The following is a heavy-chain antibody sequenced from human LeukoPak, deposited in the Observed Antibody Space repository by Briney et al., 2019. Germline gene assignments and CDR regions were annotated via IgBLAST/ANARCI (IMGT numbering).Heavy chain of an antibody. D-gene: IGHD6-19*01. CDR1: GGSISSYY. CDR2: IYYSGST. V-gene: IGHV4-59*01. CDR3: ARVGSSGWYRLSMFDY. Sequence: SETLSLTCTVSGGSISSYYWSWIRQPPGKGLEWIGYIYYSGSTNYNPSLKSRVTIPVDTSKNQFSMKLSSVTAADTAVYYCARVGSSGWYRLSMFDYWGQGTLVTVSS. J-gene: IGHJ4*02.